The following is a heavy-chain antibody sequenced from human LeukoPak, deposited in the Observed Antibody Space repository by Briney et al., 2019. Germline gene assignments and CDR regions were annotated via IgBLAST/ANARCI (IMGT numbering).Heavy chain of an antibody. CDR3: TKGRVATVGGAKYAMDV. Sequence: GGSLRLSCAATGFIFDDYAMHWVRQAPGKGLEWVSLITGDGAGTYYEDSVRGRFTISRDNSKNSLYLIMNSLRTEDTALYYCTKGRVATVGGAKYAMDVWGQGTTVTVSS. D-gene: IGHD5-12*01. J-gene: IGHJ6*02. CDR1: GFIFDDYA. CDR2: ITGDGAGT. V-gene: IGHV3-43*02.